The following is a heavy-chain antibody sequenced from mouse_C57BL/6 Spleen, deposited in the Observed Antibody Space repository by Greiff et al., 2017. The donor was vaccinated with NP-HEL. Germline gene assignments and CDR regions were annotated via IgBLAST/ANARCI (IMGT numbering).Heavy chain of an antibody. CDR2: INPGSGGT. CDR3: ARGAITNYFDD. J-gene: IGHJ2*01. D-gene: IGHD1-2*01. CDR1: GYAFTNYL. V-gene: IGHV1-54*01. Sequence: VQLQQSGAELVRPGTSVKVSCKASGYAFTNYLIEWVKQRPGQGLEWIGVINPGSGGTNSNEKFKGKATLTADKSSSTAYMQLSSLTSEDSAVYFCARGAITNYFDDWGQGTTLTVSS.